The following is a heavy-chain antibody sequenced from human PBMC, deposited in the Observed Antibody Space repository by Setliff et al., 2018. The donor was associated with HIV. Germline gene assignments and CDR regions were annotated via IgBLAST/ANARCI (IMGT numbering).Heavy chain of an antibody. CDR1: GASITTSSYY. CDR2: IHFSGST. Sequence: SETLSLTCTVSGASITTSSYYWGWIRQPPGKGLEWIGNIHFSGSTYYNPSLKSRVTISVDTSKSQFSLKLSSVTAADTAVYYCARDRYGDYAYFDYWGQGTLVTVSS. J-gene: IGHJ4*02. V-gene: IGHV4-39*07. D-gene: IGHD4-17*01. CDR3: ARDRYGDYAYFDY.